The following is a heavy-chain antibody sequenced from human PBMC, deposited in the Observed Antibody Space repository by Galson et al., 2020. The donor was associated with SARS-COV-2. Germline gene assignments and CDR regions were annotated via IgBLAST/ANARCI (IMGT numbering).Heavy chain of an antibody. CDR2: IYYRGST. J-gene: IGHJ4*02. D-gene: IGHD2-15*01. CDR1: GGSISSYY. Sequence: SETLSLTCPVSGGSISSYYWSWLRQPPGKGLEWIGYIYYRGSTNYNPSLKSRVTISVDTSKNQFSLKLSSVTAADTAVYYCARMKLYCSGGSCYSLYFDYWGQGTLVTVSS. V-gene: IGHV4-59*08. CDR3: ARMKLYCSGGSCYSLYFDY.